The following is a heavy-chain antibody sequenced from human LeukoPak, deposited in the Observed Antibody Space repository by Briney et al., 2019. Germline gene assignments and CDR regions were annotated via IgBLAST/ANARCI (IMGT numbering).Heavy chain of an antibody. CDR2: ISSSSRTT. Sequence: GGSLRLSCAASGFTFSSYSMNWVRQAPGKGLEWVSHISSSSRTTYYPDSVKGRFTISRDNAKNSLYLQMNSLRAEDTAVYYCARVLANYYVDVWGKGTTVTVSS. V-gene: IGHV3-48*04. CDR3: ARVLANYYVDV. J-gene: IGHJ6*03. D-gene: IGHD1-26*01. CDR1: GFTFSSYS.